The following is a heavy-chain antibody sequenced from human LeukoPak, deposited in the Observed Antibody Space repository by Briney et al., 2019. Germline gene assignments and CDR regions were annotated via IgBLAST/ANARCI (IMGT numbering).Heavy chain of an antibody. CDR2: IYYSGST. J-gene: IGHJ4*02. D-gene: IGHD1-1*01. Sequence: SETLSLTCTVSGGSISSSSYYWGWIRQPPGKGLEWIGSIYYSGSTYYNPSLKSRVTISVDTSKNQFSLKLSSATAADTAVYYCARGIWLQLVFDYWGQGTLVTVSS. V-gene: IGHV4-39*01. CDR3: ARGIWLQLVFDY. CDR1: GGSISSSSYY.